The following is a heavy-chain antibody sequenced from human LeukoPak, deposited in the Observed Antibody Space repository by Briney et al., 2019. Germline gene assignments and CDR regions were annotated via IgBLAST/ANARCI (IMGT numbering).Heavy chain of an antibody. CDR2: ISWDGGST. Sequence: QPGGSLRLSCAASGFTFDDYAMHWVRQAPGKGLEWVSLISWDGGSTYYADSVKGRFTISRDNSKNSLYLQMNSLRAEDTALYYCAKDNGLGSYGIMDVWGKGTTVTVSS. D-gene: IGHD3-10*01. CDR3: AKDNGLGSYGIMDV. V-gene: IGHV3-43D*04. J-gene: IGHJ6*03. CDR1: GFTFDDYA.